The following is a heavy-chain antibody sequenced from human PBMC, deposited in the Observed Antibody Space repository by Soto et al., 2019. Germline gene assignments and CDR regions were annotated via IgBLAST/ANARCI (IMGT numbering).Heavy chain of an antibody. CDR1: GFTFSSYS. J-gene: IGHJ5*02. V-gene: IGHV3-64*01. CDR3: GGYSGDGIWS. D-gene: IGHD1-26*01. Sequence: EVQLVESGGGLVQPAGSLRLSCAASGFTFSSYSMHWVRQAPGKGLEYVSAISSNGGTTSYANSVKGRFTISRDNSKNMLYLQMGSLRAEDVAVYYCGGYSGDGIWSWGQGTLVTVSS. CDR2: ISSNGGTT.